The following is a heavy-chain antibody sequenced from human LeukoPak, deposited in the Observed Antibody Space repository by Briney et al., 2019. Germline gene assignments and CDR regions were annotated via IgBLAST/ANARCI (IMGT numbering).Heavy chain of an antibody. CDR3: ATARPLNPYYFDY. CDR1: GGTFSSYA. CDR2: IIPIFGTA. Sequence: AVKVSCKASGGTFSSYAISWVRQAPGQGLEWMGGIIPIFGTANYAQKFQGRVTITADESTSTAYMELSSLRSEDTAVYYCATARPLNPYYFDYWGQGTLGPVSS. V-gene: IGHV1-69*01. J-gene: IGHJ4*02. D-gene: IGHD1-14*01.